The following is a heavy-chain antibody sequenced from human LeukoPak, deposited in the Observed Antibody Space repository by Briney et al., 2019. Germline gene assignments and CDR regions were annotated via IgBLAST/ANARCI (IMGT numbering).Heavy chain of an antibody. Sequence: SETLSLTCAVYGGSSSGYYWSWIRQPPGKGLEWIGEINHSGSTNYNPSLKSRVTISVDTSKNQFSLKLSSVTAADTAVYYCARGRLPFYGGFDYWGQGTLVTVSS. CDR3: ARGRLPFYGGFDY. D-gene: IGHD4-23*01. CDR2: INHSGST. V-gene: IGHV4-34*01. J-gene: IGHJ4*02. CDR1: GGSSSGYY.